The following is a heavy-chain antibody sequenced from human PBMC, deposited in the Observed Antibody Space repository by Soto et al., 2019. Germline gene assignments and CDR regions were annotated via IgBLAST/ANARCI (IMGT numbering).Heavy chain of an antibody. J-gene: IGHJ5*02. Sequence: SETLSLTCTVSGGSISSGDYYWSWIRQPPGKGLEWIGYIYYSGSTYYNPSLKSRVTISVDTSKNQFSLKLSSVTAADTAVYYCARVPADYVWGAVGIWFDPWGQGTLVTVSS. V-gene: IGHV4-30-4*01. D-gene: IGHD3-16*01. CDR2: IYYSGST. CDR1: GGSISSGDYY. CDR3: ARVPADYVWGAVGIWFDP.